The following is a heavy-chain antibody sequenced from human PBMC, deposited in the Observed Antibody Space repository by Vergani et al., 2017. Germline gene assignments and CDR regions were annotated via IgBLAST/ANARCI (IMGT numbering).Heavy chain of an antibody. CDR3: AREGTGVAGFDY. CDR2: ISYDGSNK. CDR1: GFTFSSYA. Sequence: QVQLLESGGGVVQPGRSLRLSCAASGFTFSSYAMHWVRQAPGKGLEWVAVISYDGSNKYYADSVKGRFTISRDNSKNTLYLQMNSLRAEDTAVYYCAREGTGVAGFDYWGQGTLVTVSS. J-gene: IGHJ4*02. V-gene: IGHV3-30-3*01. D-gene: IGHD6-19*01.